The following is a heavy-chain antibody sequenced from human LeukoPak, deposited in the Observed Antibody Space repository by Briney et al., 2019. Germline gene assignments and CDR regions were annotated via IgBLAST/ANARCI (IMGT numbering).Heavy chain of an antibody. V-gene: IGHV4-59*01. CDR2: IYYSGNT. CDR3: ARDRDSSGLRDFDL. Sequence: PSETLSLTCTVSGGSINSYYWSWIRQPPGKGLEWIGYIYYSGNTNYNPSLKSRVSISIDTSQNQLSLQLSSVTAADTAVYYCARDRDSSGLRDFDLWGRGTLVTVSA. J-gene: IGHJ2*01. D-gene: IGHD3-22*01. CDR1: GGSINSYY.